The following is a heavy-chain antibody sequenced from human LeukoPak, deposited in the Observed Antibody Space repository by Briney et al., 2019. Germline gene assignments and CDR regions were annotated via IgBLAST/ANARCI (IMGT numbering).Heavy chain of an antibody. V-gene: IGHV4-34*01. CDR2: INHSGST. CDR1: GGSFSGYY. D-gene: IGHD2-8*01. CDR3: AEACCTNGVCSFDY. Sequence: SETLSLTCAVYGGSFSGYYWSWIRQPPGKGLEWIGEINHSGSTNYNPSLKSRVTISVDTSKNQFSLKLSSVTAADTAVYYCAEACCTNGVCSFDYWGQGTLVTVSS. J-gene: IGHJ4*02.